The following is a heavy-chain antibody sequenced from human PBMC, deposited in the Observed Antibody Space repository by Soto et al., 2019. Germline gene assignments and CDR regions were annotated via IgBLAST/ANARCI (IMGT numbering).Heavy chain of an antibody. J-gene: IGHJ5*02. CDR2: IYYSGST. CDR3: ASGSRLWFGELSNGFDP. V-gene: IGHV4-31*03. Sequence: QVQLQESGPGLVKPSQTLSLTCTVSGGSISSGGYYWSWIRQPPGKGLEWIGYIYYSGSTYYNPSLQSRVTISVDTSKTQFSLKLSSVTAADTAVYYCASGSRLWFGELSNGFDPWGQGTLVTVSS. CDR1: GGSISSGGYY. D-gene: IGHD3-10*01.